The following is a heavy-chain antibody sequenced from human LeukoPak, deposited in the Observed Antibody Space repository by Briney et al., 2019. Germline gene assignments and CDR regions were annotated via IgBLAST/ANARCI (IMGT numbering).Heavy chain of an antibody. CDR2: IIPIFGTA. Sequence: SVKVSCKASGGTFSSYAISWVRQAPGQGLEWMGGIIPIFGTANYAQKFQGRVTITTDESTSTAYMELSSLRSEDTAVYYRARVSAADYYGSYYFDYWGQGTLVTVSS. CDR1: GGTFSSYA. J-gene: IGHJ4*02. D-gene: IGHD3-10*01. V-gene: IGHV1-69*05. CDR3: ARVSAADYYGSYYFDY.